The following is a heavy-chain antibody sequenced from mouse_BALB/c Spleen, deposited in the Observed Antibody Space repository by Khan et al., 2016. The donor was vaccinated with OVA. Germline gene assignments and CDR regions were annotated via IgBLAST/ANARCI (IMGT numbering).Heavy chain of an antibody. CDR3: ARTARINY. CDR2: ISYSGST. D-gene: IGHD1-2*01. Sequence: EVQLQESGPGLVKPSQSLSLTCTVTGYSITSGYGWNWIRQFPGNILEWMGYISYSGSTNYNQSLKSRTSFTLDTSKNQFFLQLKSVTTEDTATYYCARTARINYWGQGTTLTVSS. J-gene: IGHJ2*01. CDR1: GYSITSGYG. V-gene: IGHV3-2*02.